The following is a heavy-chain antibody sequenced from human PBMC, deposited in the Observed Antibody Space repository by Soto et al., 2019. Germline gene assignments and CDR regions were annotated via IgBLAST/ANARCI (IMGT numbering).Heavy chain of an antibody. D-gene: IGHD2-2*01. J-gene: IGHJ6*02. Sequence: QVQLQQWGAGLLKPLETLSLTCAVYGGSFSGYYWSWIRQPPGKGLEWIGEINHSGSTNYNPSLKSRVTISVDTSKNQFSLKLSSVTAADTAVYYCARGEGYCSSTSCQPLYYGMDVWGQGTTVTVSS. CDR1: GGSFSGYY. CDR3: ARGEGYCSSTSCQPLYYGMDV. V-gene: IGHV4-34*01. CDR2: INHSGST.